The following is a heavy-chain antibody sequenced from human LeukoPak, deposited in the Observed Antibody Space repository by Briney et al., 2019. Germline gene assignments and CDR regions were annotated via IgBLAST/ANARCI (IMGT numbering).Heavy chain of an antibody. Sequence: GRSLRLSCAASGFTFDDYAMHWVRQAPGKGLEWVSGISWNSGSIGCADSVKGRFTISRDNAKNSLYLQMNSLRAEDTALYYCAKDRNYDILTGYPHFDYWGQGTLVTVSS. V-gene: IGHV3-9*01. CDR1: GFTFDDYA. D-gene: IGHD3-9*01. CDR2: ISWNSGSI. J-gene: IGHJ4*02. CDR3: AKDRNYDILTGYPHFDY.